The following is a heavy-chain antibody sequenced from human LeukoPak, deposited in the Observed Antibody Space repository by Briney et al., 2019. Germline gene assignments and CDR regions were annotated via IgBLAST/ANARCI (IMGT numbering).Heavy chain of an antibody. Sequence: PGGSLRLSRAASGFTFSSYSMNWVRQAPGKGLEWVSSISSSSSYIYYADSVKGRFTISRDSAKNSLYLQMNSLRAEDTAVYYCARVEVAMGYFDYWGQGTLVTVSS. CDR2: ISSSSSYI. D-gene: IGHD5-12*01. J-gene: IGHJ4*02. CDR1: GFTFSSYS. CDR3: ARVEVAMGYFDY. V-gene: IGHV3-21*01.